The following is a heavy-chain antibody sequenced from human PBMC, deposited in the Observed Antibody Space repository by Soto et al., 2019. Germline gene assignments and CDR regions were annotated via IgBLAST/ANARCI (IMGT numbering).Heavy chain of an antibody. CDR3: ARVSKFVAGPLDV. CDR2: IIPIFGTA. D-gene: IGHD6-19*01. Sequence: SVKVSCKASGGSFSIYPSSWGRQAPGQGLEWMGGIIPIFGTANYAQKFQGRVTITADESTSTAYMELSSLRSEDTAVYYCARVSKFVAGPLDVWGQGTTVTVSS. J-gene: IGHJ6*02. V-gene: IGHV1-69*13. CDR1: GGSFSIYP.